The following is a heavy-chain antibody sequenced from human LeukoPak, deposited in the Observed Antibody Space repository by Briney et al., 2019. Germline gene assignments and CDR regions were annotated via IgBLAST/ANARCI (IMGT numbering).Heavy chain of an antibody. J-gene: IGHJ4*02. CDR1: DDSISDYY. CDR2: FHHSGTS. Sequence: SETLSLTCTVSDDSISDYYRGWIRQPPGKGLEWIGYFHHSGTSTYNPSHKSRVTISADTSKNQFSLKLNSLTTADTAVYYCTRGAGWLIDYWGQGILVTVSS. CDR3: TRGAGWLIDY. V-gene: IGHV4-59*01. D-gene: IGHD3-16*01.